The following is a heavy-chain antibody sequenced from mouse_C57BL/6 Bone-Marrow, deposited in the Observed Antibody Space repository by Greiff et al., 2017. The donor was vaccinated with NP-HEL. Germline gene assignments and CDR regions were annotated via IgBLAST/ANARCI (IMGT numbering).Heavy chain of an antibody. D-gene: IGHD1-1*01. CDR1: GYTFTDYY. Sequence: EVQLQQSGPVLVKPGASVQMSCKASGYTFTDYYMTWVTQSHGTSLEWIGVINPYNGGTSYNQTFKGKATLTVYKSSSTAYMELNSLTSEDSAVDYCAKEGGYGSSHFDYWGQGTTLTVSS. V-gene: IGHV1-19*01. J-gene: IGHJ2*01. CDR2: INPYNGGT. CDR3: AKEGGYGSSHFDY.